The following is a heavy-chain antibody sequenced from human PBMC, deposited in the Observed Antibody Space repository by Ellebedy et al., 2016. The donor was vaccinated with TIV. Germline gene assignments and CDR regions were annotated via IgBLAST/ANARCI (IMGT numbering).Heavy chain of an antibody. CDR2: ISPKSVDT. V-gene: IGHV1-2*02. D-gene: IGHD1-26*01. Sequence: AASVKVSCKATGYTFTDYYIHWVRQAPGQGLEWMGWISPKSVDTNYARKFQERVTMTRDTSTRKAYMELKRLRSDDTAVYFCSIRRWELPFDSWGQGTLVTVSS. CDR1: GYTFTDYY. J-gene: IGHJ4*02. CDR3: SIRRWELPFDS.